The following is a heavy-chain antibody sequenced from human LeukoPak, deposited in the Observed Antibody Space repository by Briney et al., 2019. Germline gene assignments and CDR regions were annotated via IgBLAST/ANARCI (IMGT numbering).Heavy chain of an antibody. CDR2: IKQDGSEK. D-gene: IGHD6-13*01. J-gene: IGHJ4*02. CDR1: EFIFSGYW. Sequence: GGSLRLSCAASEFIFSGYWMNWVRQAPGKGLEWVANIKQDGSEKQYVDSVRGRFTISRDNAKNSLYLQMNSLRVEDTAVYYCARDGFVGAADYWGQGTLITVSS. V-gene: IGHV3-7*01. CDR3: ARDGFVGAADY.